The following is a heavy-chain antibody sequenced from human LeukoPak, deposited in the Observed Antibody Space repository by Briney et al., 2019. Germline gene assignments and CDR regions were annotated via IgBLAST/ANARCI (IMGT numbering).Heavy chain of an antibody. CDR1: GFTFSNYA. CDR3: AKTQGYYDA. CDR2: IYGSDDKT. Sequence: GGSLRLSCVASGFTFSNYAMSWVRQAPGKGLELVSGIYGSDDKTVYGDAVKGRFTISRDNSRNTLYLQMNSLRADDTAVYYCAKTQGYYDAWGQGALVTVSS. D-gene: IGHD2-15*01. J-gene: IGHJ5*02. V-gene: IGHV3-23*01.